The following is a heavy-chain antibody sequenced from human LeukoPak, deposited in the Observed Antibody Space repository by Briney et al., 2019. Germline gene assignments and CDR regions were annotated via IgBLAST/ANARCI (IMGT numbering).Heavy chain of an antibody. CDR2: TYYRSKWYD. J-gene: IGHJ6*03. CDR3: ATSAYSGYDWGENSMDV. V-gene: IGHV6-1*01. CDR1: GDSVSSNSAA. D-gene: IGHD5-12*01. Sequence: SQTLSLTCAISGDSVSSNSAAWNWIRQSPSRGLEWLGRTYYRSKWYDDCAVSVKSRMSVNPDTSKNHFSLQLNSVTAADTAVYYCATSAYSGYDWGENSMDVWGKGTTVTVFS.